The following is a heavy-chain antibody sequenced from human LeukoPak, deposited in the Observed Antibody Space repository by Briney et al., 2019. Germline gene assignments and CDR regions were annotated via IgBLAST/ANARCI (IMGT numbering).Heavy chain of an antibody. CDR1: GYTFSDYY. V-gene: IGHV1-2*02. D-gene: IGHD3-3*01. J-gene: IGHJ3*02. CDR2: ISPDSVEK. CDR3: ARKRGVGVDTNAFDI. Sequence: ASVRVSCKASGYTFSDYYMHWVRQAPAQGLEWMAWISPDSVEKKYAQKFQGRVTMTRDTSISTAYMELSRLTSDDTAVYYCARKRGVGVDTNAFDIWGQGTMFTVSS.